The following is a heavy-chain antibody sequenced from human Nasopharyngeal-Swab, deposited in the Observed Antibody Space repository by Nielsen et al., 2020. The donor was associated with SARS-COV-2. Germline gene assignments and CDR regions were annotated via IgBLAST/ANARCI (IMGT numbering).Heavy chain of an antibody. V-gene: IGHV4-61*02. Sequence: SETLSLTCTVSGGSISSGSYYWSWIRQPAGKGLEWIGRIYTSGSTNYNPSLKSRVTISVDTPKNQFSLKLSSVTAVDTAVYYCARAEEDCSGGSCYFVFDYWGQGTLVTVSS. CDR3: ARAEEDCSGGSCYFVFDY. D-gene: IGHD2-15*01. CDR1: GGSISSGSYY. J-gene: IGHJ4*02. CDR2: IYTSGST.